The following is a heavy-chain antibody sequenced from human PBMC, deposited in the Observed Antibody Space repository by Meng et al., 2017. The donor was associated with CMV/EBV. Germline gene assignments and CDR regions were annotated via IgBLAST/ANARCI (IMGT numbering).Heavy chain of an antibody. CDR3: ARMPRDGYNYIDY. D-gene: IGHD5-24*01. Sequence: VRLAHAGGGVKTAGSAVKVAWQASGGNFSRYAISCVRQAPGQGREWMGGIIPIFGTANYAQKCQGRVTITADESTSTAYIGLSRLRSEDTAVYYCARMPRDGYNYIDYWGQGTLVTVSS. J-gene: IGHJ4*02. V-gene: IGHV1-69*12. CDR2: IIPIFGTA. CDR1: GGNFSRYA.